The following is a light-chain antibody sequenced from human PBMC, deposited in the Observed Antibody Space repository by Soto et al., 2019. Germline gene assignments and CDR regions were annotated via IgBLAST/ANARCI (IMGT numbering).Light chain of an antibody. Sequence: QSVLTQPPSVSAAPGQKATISCSGSTSNIGDNFVSWYQQFPGTAPKLLIFDNYKRPSGTPDRFSGSKSGTSATLAITGLQPGDEAHYYCATWDRSLSDDVVFGGGTKVTVL. V-gene: IGLV1-51*01. J-gene: IGLJ2*01. CDR3: ATWDRSLSDDVV. CDR1: TSNIGDNF. CDR2: DNY.